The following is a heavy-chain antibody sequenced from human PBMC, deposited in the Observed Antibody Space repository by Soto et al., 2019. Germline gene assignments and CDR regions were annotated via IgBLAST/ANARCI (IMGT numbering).Heavy chain of an antibody. CDR2: VSGTGGSA. Sequence: TFSSYAMTWVRQAPGKGLEWVSGVSGTGGSAYYADSVKGRFTISRDKSTNTLYLHMNSLRAEDTAVYYCARGSAYSDYDLEYWGQGTLVTVSS. CDR1: TFSSYA. J-gene: IGHJ4*02. CDR3: ARGSAYSDYDLEY. D-gene: IGHD4-17*01. V-gene: IGHV3-23*01.